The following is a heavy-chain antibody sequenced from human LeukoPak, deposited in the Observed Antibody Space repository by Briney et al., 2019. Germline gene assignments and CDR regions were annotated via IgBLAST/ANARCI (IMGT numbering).Heavy chain of an antibody. CDR2: IQEDGSDK. J-gene: IGHJ4*02. CDR1: GFTFSSYS. V-gene: IGHV3-7*03. Sequence: GGSLRLSCAASGFTFSSYSMNWVRQAPGKGLEWVANIQEDGSDKYYVDSVKGRFTISRDNSKNTLYLQMNSLRAEDTAVYYCARGTGYLGVFDYWGQGTLVTVSS. D-gene: IGHD3-9*01. CDR3: ARGTGYLGVFDY.